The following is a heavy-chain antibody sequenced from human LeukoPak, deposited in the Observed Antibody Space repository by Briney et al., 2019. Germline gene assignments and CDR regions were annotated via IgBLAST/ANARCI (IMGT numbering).Heavy chain of an antibody. CDR3: ARILGLTLDY. Sequence: GGSLRLSCAASGFTLSSYSMNWVRQAPGKGLEWVSYIITSGVTISYADSVKGRFTISRDNAKNSLYLQMNSLRDEDTAVYYCARILGLTLDYWGQGTLVTVSS. V-gene: IGHV3-48*02. D-gene: IGHD1-14*01. CDR2: IITSGVTI. CDR1: GFTLSSYS. J-gene: IGHJ4*02.